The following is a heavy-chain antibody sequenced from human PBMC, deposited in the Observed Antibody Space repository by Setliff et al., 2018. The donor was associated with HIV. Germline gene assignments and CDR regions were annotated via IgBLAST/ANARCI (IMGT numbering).Heavy chain of an antibody. D-gene: IGHD1-1*01. V-gene: IGHV4-39*01. J-gene: IGHJ4*02. CDR2: ILYGGTT. Sequence: PSETLSLTCTVSGGSVSSNDYYWAWIRQPPGKGLEWIGNILYGGTTFYTQSLNGRVTISVDTSKNQFSLKRGSVTAADTAVYSWARPQRGGGGGAHFDYWGQGTLVTVSS. CDR3: ARPQRGGGGGAHFDY. CDR1: GGSVSSNDYY.